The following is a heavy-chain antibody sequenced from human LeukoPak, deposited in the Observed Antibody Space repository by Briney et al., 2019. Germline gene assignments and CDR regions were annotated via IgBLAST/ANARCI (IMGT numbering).Heavy chain of an antibody. CDR2: VFYSGST. J-gene: IGHJ4*02. CDR1: GGSISSYY. CDR3: ASGNPGYSSGWYQFDY. V-gene: IGHV4-59*12. Sequence: PSETLSLTCTVSGGSISSYYWSWIRQPPGKGLEWIGYVFYSGSTNYNPSLTSRVTISVDSSKNQFSLKLSSVTAADTAVYYCASGNPGYSSGWYQFDYWGQGTLVTVSS. D-gene: IGHD6-19*01.